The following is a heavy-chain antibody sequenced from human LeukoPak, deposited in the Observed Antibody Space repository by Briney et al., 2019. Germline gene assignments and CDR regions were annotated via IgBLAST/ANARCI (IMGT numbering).Heavy chain of an antibody. CDR2: ISGSGRST. D-gene: IGHD1-26*01. CDR1: GVTFSSYA. Sequence: GGPLRLSCAASGVTFSSYALSWVRQAPGPGQELVSAISGSGRSTYYADSVKGRFTISKDNSKNTLYLQMNSLRAEDTAVYYCAKVGGPPGYSQKYYYYMDVWGKGTTVTVSS. J-gene: IGHJ6*03. CDR3: AKVGGPPGYSQKYYYYMDV. V-gene: IGHV3-23*01.